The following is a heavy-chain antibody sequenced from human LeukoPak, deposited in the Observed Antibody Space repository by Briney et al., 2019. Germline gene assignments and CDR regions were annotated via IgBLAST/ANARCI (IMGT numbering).Heavy chain of an antibody. CDR3: ARSPDDATVYYGMDV. V-gene: IGHV4-39*01. CDR1: GGSVSDSSYY. J-gene: IGHJ6*02. CDR2: FYYTGGT. Sequence: SETLSLTCTVSGGSVSDSSYYWGWIRQPPGKGLEWIGSFYYTGGTYYSPSFQSRVIISADTSKNQFSLKLSSVTAADTAVYYCARSPDDATVYYGMDVWGQGTTVTVSS.